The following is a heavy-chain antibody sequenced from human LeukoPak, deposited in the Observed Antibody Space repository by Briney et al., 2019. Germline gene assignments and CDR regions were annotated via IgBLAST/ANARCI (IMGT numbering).Heavy chain of an antibody. J-gene: IGHJ6*02. D-gene: IGHD3-10*01. V-gene: IGHV4-59*08. CDR3: ARTRSGPRGVIIPNYYYYGMDV. CDR2: SYYSGST. CDR1: GGSISSYY. Sequence: SETLSLTCTVSGGSISSYYWSWIRQPPGKGLEWLGYSYYSGSTNYNPSLKSRVTISVDTSKNRCSLKLSSVTAADTAVYYCARTRSGPRGVIIPNYYYYGMDVWGQGTTVTVSS.